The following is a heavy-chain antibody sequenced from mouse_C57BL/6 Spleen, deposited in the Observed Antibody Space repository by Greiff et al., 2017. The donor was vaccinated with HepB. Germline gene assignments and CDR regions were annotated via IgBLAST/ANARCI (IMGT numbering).Heavy chain of an antibody. Sequence: VQLVESGAELVRPGTSVKVSCKASGYAFTNYLIEWVKQRPGQGLEWIGVINPGSGGTNYNEKFKGKATLTADKSSSTAYMQLSSLTSEDSAVYFCARGGTTVVAPGAMDYWGQGTSVTVSS. D-gene: IGHD1-1*01. J-gene: IGHJ4*01. V-gene: IGHV1-54*01. CDR1: GYAFTNYL. CDR2: INPGSGGT. CDR3: ARGGTTVVAPGAMDY.